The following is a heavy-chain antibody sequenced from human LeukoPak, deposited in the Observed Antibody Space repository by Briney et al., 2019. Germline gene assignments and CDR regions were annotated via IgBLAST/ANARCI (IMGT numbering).Heavy chain of an antibody. J-gene: IGHJ4*02. CDR1: GFTFSSYG. Sequence: GGFLRLSCAASGFTFSSYGMHWVRQAPGKGLEWVAVISYDGSNKYYADSVKGRFTISRDNSKNTLYLQMNSLRAEDTAVYYCAKSTCGGDCYPDYWGQGTLVTVSS. D-gene: IGHD2-21*02. CDR3: AKSTCGGDCYPDY. V-gene: IGHV3-30*18. CDR2: ISYDGSNK.